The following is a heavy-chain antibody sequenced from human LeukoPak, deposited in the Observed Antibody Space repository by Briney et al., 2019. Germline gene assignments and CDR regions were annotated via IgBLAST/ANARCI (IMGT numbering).Heavy chain of an antibody. D-gene: IGHD1-26*01. V-gene: IGHV3-23*01. CDR1: GFTLSSYA. CDR3: AKGGSGSYPFDY. CDR2: ISDTGNT. Sequence: GGSLRLSCAASGFTLSSYAMSWVRQAPGKGLEWVSAISDTGNTYHADSVKGRFTISRDSSKNTLFLQMNRLRPEDTAVYHCAKGGSGSYPFDYWGQGTLVTVSS. J-gene: IGHJ4*02.